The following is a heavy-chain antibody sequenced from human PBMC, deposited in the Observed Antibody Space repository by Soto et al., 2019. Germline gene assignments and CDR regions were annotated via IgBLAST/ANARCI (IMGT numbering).Heavy chain of an antibody. V-gene: IGHV1-69*01. J-gene: IGHJ6*02. CDR1: GGIFNSYA. Sequence: QVHLVQSGAEVKRPGSSVTVSCKASGGIFNSYAFSWVRQAPGQGLEWMGGIIPVFGTANYAQKFQGRVTITAEESTSTAYMELSSLKVEDAAVYYCAQNKRAPEMATIASYYYSGMDVWGQGTTVTVSS. D-gene: IGHD5-12*01. CDR2: IIPVFGTA. CDR3: AQNKRAPEMATIASYYYSGMDV.